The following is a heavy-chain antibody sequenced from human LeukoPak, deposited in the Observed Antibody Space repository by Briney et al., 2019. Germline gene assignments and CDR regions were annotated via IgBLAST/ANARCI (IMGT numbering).Heavy chain of an antibody. CDR1: GYTFSSYG. CDR3: ARGYYDILTSYPKNFDQ. V-gene: IGHV1-18*01. Sequence: ASLKVSCKASGYTFSSYGISWVRQAPGQGVEWMGWTSAYNGNTNFAQEFQGRVTMTTDTSTSTASMELRSLRSDDTAVYYCARGYYDILTSYPKNFDQWGQGTLVTVSS. J-gene: IGHJ4*02. D-gene: IGHD3-9*01. CDR2: TSAYNGNT.